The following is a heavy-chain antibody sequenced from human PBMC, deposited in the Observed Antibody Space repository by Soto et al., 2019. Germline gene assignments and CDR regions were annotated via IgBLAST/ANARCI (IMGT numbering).Heavy chain of an antibody. Sequence: EVQLLESGGGLVQPGGSLRLSCAASGFTFSSYAMSWVRQAPGKGLEWVSAISGSGGSTYYADSVKGRFTISRDNSKNMLYLQMNSLRAEDTSVYYCAKDLGYCSSTGCPPWEGVFDYWGQGTLVTVSS. CDR2: ISGSGGST. CDR1: GFTFSSYA. CDR3: AKDLGYCSSTGCPPWEGVFDY. J-gene: IGHJ4*02. V-gene: IGHV3-23*01. D-gene: IGHD2-2*01.